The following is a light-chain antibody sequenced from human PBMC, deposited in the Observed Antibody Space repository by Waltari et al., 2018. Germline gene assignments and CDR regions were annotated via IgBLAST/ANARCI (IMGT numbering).Light chain of an antibody. V-gene: IGKV3-20*01. CDR1: QSVSRT. Sequence: EIVLTQSPGTLFLSPGEGATLSCRASQSVSRTLAWYQQKPGQAPRLLIYGASRSATGIPDRFSGSGSGTDFSLTISRLGPDDSAVYFCQHYVSLPATFGQGTKVEIK. J-gene: IGKJ1*01. CDR3: QHYVSLPAT. CDR2: GAS.